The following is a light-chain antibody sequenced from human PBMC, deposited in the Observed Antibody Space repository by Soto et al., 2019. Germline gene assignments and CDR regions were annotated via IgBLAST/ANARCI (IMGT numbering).Light chain of an antibody. CDR1: QSVSSD. J-gene: IGKJ2*01. CDR3: QHYNSWPFT. Sequence: EILMTQSPATLSVSSGERATISCRASQSVSSDLAWYQHHPGQAPRLLIYGASTRVTGTPPRFSGSGSGTEFTLTITSLQAEDFAVYYCQHYNSWPFTFGQGTKLEMK. CDR2: GAS. V-gene: IGKV3-15*01.